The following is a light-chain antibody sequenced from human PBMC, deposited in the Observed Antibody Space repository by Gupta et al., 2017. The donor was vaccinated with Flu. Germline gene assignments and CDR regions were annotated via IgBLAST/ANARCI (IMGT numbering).Light chain of an antibody. V-gene: IGLV2-23*01. CDR2: EGA. J-gene: IGLJ3*02. Sequence: SITISCTGTSSDVGSYNLVSWHQHQPGKAPKLMIYEGAKRPSGVSSRFSGSKSGNTASLTISGLQAEDEADYFCCSYAGRDTWVFGGGTEVTVL. CDR3: CSYAGRDTWV. CDR1: SSDVGSYNL.